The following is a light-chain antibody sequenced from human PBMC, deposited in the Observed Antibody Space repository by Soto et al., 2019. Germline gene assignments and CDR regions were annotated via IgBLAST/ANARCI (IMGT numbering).Light chain of an antibody. Sequence: EIVLTQTPGTLSLSPGERATLSCRASQSVSSSYLAWYQQKPGQAPRLLIYGASSRASGIPDRFSGSGSGTDFTLSINGLDPEDLAVYYCQQYGTVPWTFGQGTKVDIK. CDR2: GAS. V-gene: IGKV3-20*01. CDR3: QQYGTVPWT. J-gene: IGKJ1*01. CDR1: QSVSSSY.